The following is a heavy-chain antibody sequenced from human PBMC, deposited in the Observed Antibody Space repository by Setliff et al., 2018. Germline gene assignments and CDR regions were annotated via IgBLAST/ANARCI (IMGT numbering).Heavy chain of an antibody. CDR1: GFTFSGYG. D-gene: IGHD3-22*01. V-gene: IGHV3-30*02. CDR3: AKDTYYYDSSGYYVFDY. CDR2: IRPDGSNK. Sequence: LSCAASGFTFSGYGIHWVRQAPGKGLEWVAFIRPDGSNKYYADFVKGRFTISRDNSKNTLYLQMNSLRVEDTAVYYCAKDTYYYDSSGYYVFDYWGQGTLVTVSS. J-gene: IGHJ4*02.